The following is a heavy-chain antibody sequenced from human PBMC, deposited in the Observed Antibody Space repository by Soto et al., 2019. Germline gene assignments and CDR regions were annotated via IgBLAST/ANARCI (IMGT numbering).Heavy chain of an antibody. CDR3: ATQRGGYSGYLYYFDY. CDR2: IYYSGST. J-gene: IGHJ4*02. V-gene: IGHV4-59*08. D-gene: IGHD5-12*01. CDR1: GCSISSYY. Sequence: PSETLSLTCTVSGCSISSYYWSWIRQPPGKGLEWIGYIYYSGSTNYNPSLKSRVTISVDTSKNQFSLKLSSVTAADTAVYYCATQRGGYSGYLYYFDYWGQGTLVTVSS.